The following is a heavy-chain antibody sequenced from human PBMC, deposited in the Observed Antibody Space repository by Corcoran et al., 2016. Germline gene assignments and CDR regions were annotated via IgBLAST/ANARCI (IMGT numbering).Heavy chain of an antibody. D-gene: IGHD5-12*01. J-gene: IGHJ4*02. CDR3: APRPWVATGY. Sequence: EVQLVESGGGLVQPGGSLRLSCAASGFTFSSYSMNWVRQAPGKGLEWVSYISSSSSTIYYADSVKGRFTISRDNAKNSLYLQMNSLRAEDTAGYYCAPRPWVATGYWGQGTLVTVSS. CDR1: GFTFSSYS. V-gene: IGHV3-48*04. CDR2: ISSSSSTI.